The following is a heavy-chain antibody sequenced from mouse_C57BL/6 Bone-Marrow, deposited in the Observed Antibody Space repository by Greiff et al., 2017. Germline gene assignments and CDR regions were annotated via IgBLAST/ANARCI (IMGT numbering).Heavy chain of an antibody. D-gene: IGHD3-2*02. J-gene: IGHJ2*01. Sequence: QVQLQQPGAELVKPGASVKMSCKASGYTFTSYWITWVMQRPGQGLEWIGDIYPGSGSTNYNEKFKSKATLTVDTSSSTAYMQLSRLTSEDSAVYYCASRQLRLPYYFDDWGQGTTLTVSS. CDR2: IYPGSGST. CDR1: GYTFTSYW. CDR3: ASRQLRLPYYFDD. V-gene: IGHV1-55*01.